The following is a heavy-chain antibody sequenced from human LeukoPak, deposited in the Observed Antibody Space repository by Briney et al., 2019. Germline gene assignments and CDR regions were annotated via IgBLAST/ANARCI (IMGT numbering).Heavy chain of an antibody. CDR1: GGSFSGYY. CDR3: ARLGCSSTSCSATTSMDV. V-gene: IGHV4-34*01. J-gene: IGHJ6*02. Sequence: SETLSLTCAVYGGSFSGYYWSWIRQPPGKGLEWIGEINHSGSTNYNPSPKSRVTTSVDTSKNQFSLKLSSVTAADTAVYYCARLGCSSTSCSATTSMDVWGQGTTVTVSS. D-gene: IGHD2-2*01. CDR2: INHSGST.